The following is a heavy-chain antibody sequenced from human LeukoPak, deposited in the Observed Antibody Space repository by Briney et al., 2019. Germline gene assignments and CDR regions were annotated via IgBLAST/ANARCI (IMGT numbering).Heavy chain of an antibody. J-gene: IGHJ3*02. V-gene: IGHV4-59*08. CDR1: GGSISSYY. Sequence: SETLSLTCTVSGGSISSYYWSWIRQPPGKGLEWIGYIYYSGSTNYNPSLKSRVTISVDTSKNQFSLKLSSVTAADTAVYYCARIFGRGGSNYLAFDIWGQGTMVTVSS. D-gene: IGHD5-24*01. CDR3: ARIFGRGGSNYLAFDI. CDR2: IYYSGST.